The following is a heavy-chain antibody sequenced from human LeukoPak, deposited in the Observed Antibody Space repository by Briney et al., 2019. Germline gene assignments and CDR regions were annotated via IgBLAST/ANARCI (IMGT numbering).Heavy chain of an antibody. CDR2: IYYSGST. Sequence: SETLSLICTVSGGPISSFYWSWIRQPPGKGLEWIGYIYYSGSTNCNPSLKSRVTISVDTSKNQFSLKLSSVTAADTAVYYCARVHYYDSLNPLYYFDYWGQGTLVTVSS. V-gene: IGHV4-59*01. CDR1: GGPISSFY. D-gene: IGHD3-22*01. J-gene: IGHJ4*02. CDR3: ARVHYYDSLNPLYYFDY.